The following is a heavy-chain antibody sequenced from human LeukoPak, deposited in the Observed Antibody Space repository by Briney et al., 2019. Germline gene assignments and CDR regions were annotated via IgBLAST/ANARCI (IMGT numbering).Heavy chain of an antibody. V-gene: IGHV3-15*01. CDR1: GFTFSNAW. Sequence: GGSLRLSCAASGFTFSNAWMSWVRQAPGKGLEWVGRIKSKTDGGTTDYAAPVKGRFTISRDDPKNTLYLQMNSLKTEDTAVYYCTTESVVIAILDAFDIWGQGTMVTVSS. CDR2: IKSKTDGGTT. CDR3: TTESVVIAILDAFDI. J-gene: IGHJ3*02. D-gene: IGHD2-21*01.